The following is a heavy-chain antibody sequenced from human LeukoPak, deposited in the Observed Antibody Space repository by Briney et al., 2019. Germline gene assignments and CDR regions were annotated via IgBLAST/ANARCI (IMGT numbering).Heavy chain of an antibody. CDR2: ISYDGSNK. CDR1: GFTFSSYG. J-gene: IGHJ3*02. CDR3: AKDRRQLVVGDAFDI. D-gene: IGHD6-6*01. Sequence: GGSLRLSCAASGFTFSSYGMHWVRQAPGKGLEWVAVISYDGSNKYYADSVKGRFTISRDNSKNTLYLQMNSLRAEDTAVYYCAKDRRQLVVGDAFDIWGQGTMVTVSS. V-gene: IGHV3-30*18.